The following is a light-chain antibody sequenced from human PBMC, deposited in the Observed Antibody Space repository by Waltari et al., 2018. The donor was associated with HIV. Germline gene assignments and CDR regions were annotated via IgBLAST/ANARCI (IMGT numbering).Light chain of an antibody. Sequence: EIVMTQSPATLSVSPGERATLSCRASQSVSSNLAWYQQKPGQAPRPLIYGASTRATGIPARFSGSGSWTEFTLTISSLQSEDFAVYYCQQYNNWITFGQGTLLEIK. CDR3: QQYNNWIT. CDR2: GAS. CDR1: QSVSSN. J-gene: IGKJ5*01. V-gene: IGKV3-15*01.